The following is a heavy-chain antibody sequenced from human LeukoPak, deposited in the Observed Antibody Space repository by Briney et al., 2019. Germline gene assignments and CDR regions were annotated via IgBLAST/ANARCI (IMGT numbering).Heavy chain of an antibody. V-gene: IGHV4-39*01. CDR3: AKSDGYGLIDY. D-gene: IGHD2-21*02. Sequence: SETLSLTCTVSGVSISSSNYYWGWIRQPSGKGLERTGNIYSSGSTYFNSSLKSRVTISIDTSKNQVSLKMSSVTAADTAVYYCAKSDGYGLIDYWGQGTLVTVSS. CDR2: IYSSGST. J-gene: IGHJ4*01. CDR1: GVSISSSNYY.